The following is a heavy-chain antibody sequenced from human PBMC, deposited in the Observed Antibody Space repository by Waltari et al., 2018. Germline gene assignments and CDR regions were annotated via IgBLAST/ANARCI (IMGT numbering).Heavy chain of an antibody. CDR3: AAALGGGISASRPFHF. J-gene: IGHJ3*01. Sequence: EVQLLQSGAEVKKPGTPVKISCKGSGDTFTDNYIHWIQQAPGKGLQWMGLLDPEDGQAVYAEKFQGRVTMTADTSIHTAYMELTSLTSEDTAFYYCAAALGGGISASRPFHFWGQGTMITVSS. CDR2: LDPEDGQA. D-gene: IGHD3-10*01. CDR1: GDTFTDNY. V-gene: IGHV1-69-2*01.